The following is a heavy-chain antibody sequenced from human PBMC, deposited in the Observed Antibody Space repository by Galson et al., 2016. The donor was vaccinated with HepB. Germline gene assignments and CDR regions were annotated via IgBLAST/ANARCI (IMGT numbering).Heavy chain of an antibody. Sequence: QSGAEVKKPGESLRISCKVSGYNFLTYWINWVRHMPGKGLEWMGRIDPSDSYATYGPSFQGHVTFSVDKSTSTVFLQWNSLRASDTAIYFCARPNTLGGLDIWGRGTMVTVSS. V-gene: IGHV5-10-1*01. CDR1: GYNFLTYW. CDR3: ARPNTLGGLDI. CDR2: IDPSDSYA. J-gene: IGHJ3*02. D-gene: IGHD2-2*02.